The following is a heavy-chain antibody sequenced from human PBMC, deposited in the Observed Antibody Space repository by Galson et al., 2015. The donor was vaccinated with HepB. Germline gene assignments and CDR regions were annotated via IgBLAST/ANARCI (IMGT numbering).Heavy chain of an antibody. CDR2: INPNSGGT. V-gene: IGHV1-2*02. J-gene: IGHJ4*02. CDR3: ARIRMGCSTTMFYYDY. Sequence: SVKVSCKASGYTFTGYYMHWVRQAPGQGLEWMGSINPNSGGTDYAQKFQDRVTVTRDTSISTAFMELSRLTSDDPAVYYCARIRMGCSTTMFYYDYWGPGPLVTVSS. CDR1: GYTFTGYY. D-gene: IGHD2-2*01.